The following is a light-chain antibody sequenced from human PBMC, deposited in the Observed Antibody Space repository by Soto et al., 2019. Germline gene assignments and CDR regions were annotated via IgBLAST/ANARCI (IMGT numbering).Light chain of an antibody. CDR3: SSYTSSSTLEV. J-gene: IGLJ1*01. CDR1: SSDVGGYTF. V-gene: IGLV2-14*03. Sequence: QSALTQPASVSGSPGQSITLSCTGTSSDVGGYTFVSWYQQYPAKAPKLMIYDVSNRPSGVSNRFSGSKSGNTASLTISGLHAEDEADYYCSSYTSSSTLEVFGTGTKLTVL. CDR2: DVS.